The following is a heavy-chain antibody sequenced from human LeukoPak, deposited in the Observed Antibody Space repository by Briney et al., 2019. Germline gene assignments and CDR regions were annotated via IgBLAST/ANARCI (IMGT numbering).Heavy chain of an antibody. Sequence: ASVKVSCKASGYTFTGYYMHWVRQAPGQGLEWMGWINPNSGGTNYAQKFQGRVTMTRDTSISTAYMELSRLRSDDTAVYYCARENSGSYLSPHYWGQGTLVTVSS. V-gene: IGHV1-2*02. D-gene: IGHD1-26*01. CDR1: GYTFTGYY. J-gene: IGHJ4*02. CDR3: ARENSGSYLSPHY. CDR2: INPNSGGT.